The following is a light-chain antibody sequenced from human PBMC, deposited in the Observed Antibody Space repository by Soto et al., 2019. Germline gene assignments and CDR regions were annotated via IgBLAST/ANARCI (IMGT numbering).Light chain of an antibody. CDR1: QSISIH. V-gene: IGKV3-15*01. J-gene: IGKJ1*01. CDR2: GAS. Sequence: EIVMTQSPATLSVSPGERATLSCRASQSISIHLAWYQQQPGQGPRLPIYGASLGDTGTPARFSGSGSGTEFTRAISSLQSEDFAVYYRQQYDSWPSWTFGQGTKVEIK. CDR3: QQYDSWPSWT.